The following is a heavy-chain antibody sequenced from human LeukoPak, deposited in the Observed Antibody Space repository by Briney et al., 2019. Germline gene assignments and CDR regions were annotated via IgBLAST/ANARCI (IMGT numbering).Heavy chain of an antibody. CDR3: ARGGGGYSYGDYFDY. CDR1: GGSISSYY. D-gene: IGHD5-18*01. V-gene: IGHV4-4*07. Sequence: PSETLSLTCTVSGGSISSYYWSWIRQPAGKGLEWIGRIYTSGSTNYNPSLKSRVTMLVDTSKNQFSLKLSSVTAADTAVYYCARGGGGYSYGDYFDYWGQGTLVTVSS. CDR2: IYTSGST. J-gene: IGHJ4*02.